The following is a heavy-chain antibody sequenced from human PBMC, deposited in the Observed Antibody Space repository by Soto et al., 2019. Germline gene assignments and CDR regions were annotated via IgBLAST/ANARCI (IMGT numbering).Heavy chain of an antibody. J-gene: IGHJ6*02. CDR2: ISGSGGST. CDR1: GFTFSSYD. Sequence: PGGSLRLSCAASGFTFSSYDMHWVRQATGKGLEWVSAISGSGGSTYYADSVKGRFTISRDNSKNTLFLQMNSLRAEDTAIYYCAKIVGWSGYSWIYYYGMDVWGQGTTVPVSS. CDR3: AKIVGWSGYSWIYYYGMDV. D-gene: IGHD3-3*01. V-gene: IGHV3-23*01.